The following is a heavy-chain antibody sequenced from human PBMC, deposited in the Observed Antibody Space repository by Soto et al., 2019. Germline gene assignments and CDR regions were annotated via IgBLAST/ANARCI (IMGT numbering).Heavy chain of an antibody. CDR2: INHSGST. J-gene: IGHJ3*02. CDR3: ARGVNVWGSYRSDAFDI. Sequence: KPSETLSLTCAVYGGSFSGYYWSWIRQPPGKGLEWIGEINHSGSTNYNPSLKSRVTISVDTSKNQFSLKLSSVTAADTAVYYCARGVNVWGSYRSDAFDIWGQGTMVTVPS. CDR1: GGSFSGYY. V-gene: IGHV4-34*01. D-gene: IGHD3-16*02.